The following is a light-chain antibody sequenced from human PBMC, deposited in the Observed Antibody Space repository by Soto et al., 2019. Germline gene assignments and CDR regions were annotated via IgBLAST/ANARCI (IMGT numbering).Light chain of an antibody. CDR3: SSYTSSSMLGYVV. CDR1: SSDVGGYNY. V-gene: IGLV2-14*01. CDR2: DVS. Sequence: QSALTQPASVSGSPGQAITISCTGTSSDVGGYNYVSWYQQHPGKAPKLMIYDVSNRPSGVSNRFSGSKSGNTASLTISGLQAEDEAYYYCSSYTSSSMLGYVVFGGGTKLTVL. J-gene: IGLJ2*01.